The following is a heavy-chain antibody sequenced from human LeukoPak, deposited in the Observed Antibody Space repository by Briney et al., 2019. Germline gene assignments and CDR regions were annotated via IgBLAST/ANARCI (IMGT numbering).Heavy chain of an antibody. CDR2: IFYCGST. V-gene: IGHV4-30-4*07. Sequence: PSQTLSLTRAVSGVSISGGGYSWRWIRQPPEKGLQGSGYIFYCGSTYYNPSLKSRVTISVDTSKNQFSLKLSSVTAADTAVYYCARVRVGSSSWKPYFDYWGQGTLVTVSS. CDR1: GVSISGGGYS. J-gene: IGHJ4*02. CDR3: ARVRVGSSSWKPYFDY. D-gene: IGHD6-13*01.